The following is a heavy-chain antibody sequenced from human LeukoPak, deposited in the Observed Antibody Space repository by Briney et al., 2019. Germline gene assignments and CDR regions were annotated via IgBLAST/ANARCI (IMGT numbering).Heavy chain of an antibody. CDR1: GFTFSSYE. CDR3: ARDLLPHSSSWLVLSCYYYGMDV. J-gene: IGHJ6*02. D-gene: IGHD6-13*01. V-gene: IGHV3-48*03. CDR2: ISSSGSTI. Sequence: GGSLRLSCAASGFTFSSYEMNWVRQAPGKGLEWVSYISSSGSTIYYADSVKGRFTISRDNAKNSLYLQMNSLRAEDTAVYYCARDLLPHSSSWLVLSCYYYGMDVWGQGTTVTVSS.